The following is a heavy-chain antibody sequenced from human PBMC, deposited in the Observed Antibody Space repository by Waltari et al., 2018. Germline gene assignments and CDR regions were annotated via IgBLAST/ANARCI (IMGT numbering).Heavy chain of an antibody. CDR2: IYPGDSDT. J-gene: IGHJ5*02. V-gene: IGHV5-51*01. CDR1: GYGFYSYW. Sequence: VQLVQSGAEVKKPGESLRISCRDSGYGFYSYWIAWVRQRPGKGLEWMGHIYPGDSDTRYNPSFQGQVTISADKSVTTVYLQWSSLKTSDSGIYYCARRFMTGEGLTLNWLDPWGQGTLVTVSS. D-gene: IGHD3-16*01. CDR3: ARRFMTGEGLTLNWLDP.